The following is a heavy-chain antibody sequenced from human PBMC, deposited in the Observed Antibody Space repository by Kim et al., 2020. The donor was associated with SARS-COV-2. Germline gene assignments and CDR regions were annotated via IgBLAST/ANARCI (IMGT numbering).Heavy chain of an antibody. CDR2: INHSGST. CDR1: GGSFSGYY. V-gene: IGHV4-34*01. CDR3: ARGRAAYY. J-gene: IGHJ4*02. Sequence: SETLSLTCAVYGGSFSGYYWSWIRQPPGKGLEWIGEINHSGSTNYNPSLKSRVTISVDTSKNQFSLKLSSVTAADTAVYYCARGRAAYYWGQGTLVTASS.